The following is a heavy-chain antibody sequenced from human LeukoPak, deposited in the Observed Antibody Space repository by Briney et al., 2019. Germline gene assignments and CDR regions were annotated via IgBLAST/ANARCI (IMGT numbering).Heavy chain of an antibody. CDR3: ARTRRDGYNYGDY. CDR2: ISSSSSTI. D-gene: IGHD5-24*01. J-gene: IGHJ4*02. V-gene: IGHV3-48*04. Sequence: SGGSLRLSCAASGFTFSSYSMNWVRQAPGKGLEWVSYISSSSSTIYYADSVKGRFTISRDNVENSLYLQMNSLRAEDTAVYYCARTRRDGYNYGDYWGQGTLVTVSS. CDR1: GFTFSSYS.